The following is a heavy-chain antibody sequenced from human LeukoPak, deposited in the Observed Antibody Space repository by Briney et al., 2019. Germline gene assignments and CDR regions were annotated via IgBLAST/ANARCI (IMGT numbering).Heavy chain of an antibody. CDR1: GFIFSNYG. D-gene: IGHD5-18*01. V-gene: IGHV3-33*01. CDR3: ARELRSGYSYGGFDY. Sequence: PGGSLRLSCAASGFIFSNYGMHWVRQAPGKGLEWVAVIWYDGTNKYYADSLKGRFTISRDNSKNTLYLQMNSLRAEDTAAYSCARELRSGYSYGGFDYWGQGTLVTVSS. J-gene: IGHJ4*02. CDR2: IWYDGTNK.